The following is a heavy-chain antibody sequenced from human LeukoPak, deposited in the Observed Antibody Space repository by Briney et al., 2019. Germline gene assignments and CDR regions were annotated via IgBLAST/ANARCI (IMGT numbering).Heavy chain of an antibody. D-gene: IGHD6-19*01. J-gene: IGHJ4*02. CDR3: AKGPYSSGWSNYFDY. V-gene: IGHV3-23*01. Sequence: GGSLRLSCAASGFTFSSYGMSWVRQAPGKGLEWVSAISGSGGSTYYADSVKGRFTISRDNSKNTLYLQLNSLRAEDTAVYYCAKGPYSSGWSNYFDYWGQGTLVTVSS. CDR1: GFTFSSYG. CDR2: ISGSGGST.